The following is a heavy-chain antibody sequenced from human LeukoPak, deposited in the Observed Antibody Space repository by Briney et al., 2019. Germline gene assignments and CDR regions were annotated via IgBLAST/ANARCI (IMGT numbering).Heavy chain of an antibody. CDR1: GYSLTGYY. Sequence: ASVKVSCKATGYSLTGYYMHWLRQAPGQGLEWMGWINPNSGDTGYAQKFQGRVTMTRDMSISTIYMELTRLRSDDTALYYCARWDGYSSSPDYWGQGTLVTVSS. J-gene: IGHJ4*02. V-gene: IGHV1-2*02. CDR2: INPNSGDT. CDR3: ARWDGYSSSPDY. D-gene: IGHD6-13*01.